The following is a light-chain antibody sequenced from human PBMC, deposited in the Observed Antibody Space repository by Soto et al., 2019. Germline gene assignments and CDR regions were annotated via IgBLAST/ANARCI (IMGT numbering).Light chain of an antibody. CDR1: QSVRSY. CDR2: DTS. V-gene: IGKV3-11*01. CDR3: QHRSSWPRT. J-gene: IGKJ4*01. Sequence: EIVLTQSPATLSLSPGERATLSCRASQSVRSYLGWYQQKPGQAPRLLIYDTSNRATGIPARFSGSGSGTDYTLTISSLEPEDFAVYYCQHRSSWPRTFGGGTKVEIK.